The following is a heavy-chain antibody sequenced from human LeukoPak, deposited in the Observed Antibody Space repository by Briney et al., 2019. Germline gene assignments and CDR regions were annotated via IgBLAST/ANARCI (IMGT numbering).Heavy chain of an antibody. Sequence: ASETLSLTCTVSGGSISSYYWSWIRQPAGKGLEWIGRIYTSGSTNYNPSLKSRVTMSVDTSKNQFSLKLSSVTAADTAVYYCARYEGANYYYYMDVWGKGTTVTVSS. CDR1: GGSISSYY. V-gene: IGHV4-4*07. D-gene: IGHD3-3*01. CDR2: IYTSGST. CDR3: ARYEGANYYYYMDV. J-gene: IGHJ6*03.